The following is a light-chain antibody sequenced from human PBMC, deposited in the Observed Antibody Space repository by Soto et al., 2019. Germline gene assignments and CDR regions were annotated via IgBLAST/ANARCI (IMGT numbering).Light chain of an antibody. J-gene: IGKJ2*01. Sequence: EIVLTQSPGTLSLSPGERATLSCRASQSVSSSYLAWYQQKPGQAPRLHIYDASSRATGIPDRFSGSGSGTDFTLTISRLEPEDFAVYYCQQYGSSPYTFGQGTKLEIK. V-gene: IGKV3-20*01. CDR1: QSVSSSY. CDR2: DAS. CDR3: QQYGSSPYT.